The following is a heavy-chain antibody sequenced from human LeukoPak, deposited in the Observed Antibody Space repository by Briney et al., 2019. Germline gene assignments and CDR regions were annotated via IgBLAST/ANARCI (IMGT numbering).Heavy chain of an antibody. CDR1: GGSISSSNW. D-gene: IGHD5-18*01. CDR3: ARAGHTAMAKKYYYYYMDV. Sequence: PSETLSLTCAVSGGSISSSNWWSWVRQPPGEGLEWIGEIYHSGSTNYNPSLKSRVTISVDTSKNQFSLKLSSVTAADTAVYYCARAGHTAMAKKYYYYYMDVWGKGTTVTVSS. J-gene: IGHJ6*03. CDR2: IYHSGST. V-gene: IGHV4-4*02.